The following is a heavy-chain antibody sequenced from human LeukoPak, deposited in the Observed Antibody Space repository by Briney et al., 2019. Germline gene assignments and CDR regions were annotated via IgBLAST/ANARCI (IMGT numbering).Heavy chain of an antibody. J-gene: IGHJ6*03. CDR2: IWYDGSNK. V-gene: IGHV3-33*06. D-gene: IGHD1-14*01. Sequence: GGSLRLSCAASGFTFSSYGMHWVRQAPGKGLEWVAVIWYDGSNKYYADSVKGRFTISRDNSKNTLYLQMNSLRAEDTAVYYCAKAFTTITGGYYYYYMDVWGKGTTVTVSS. CDR1: GFTFSSYG. CDR3: AKAFTTITGGYYYYYMDV.